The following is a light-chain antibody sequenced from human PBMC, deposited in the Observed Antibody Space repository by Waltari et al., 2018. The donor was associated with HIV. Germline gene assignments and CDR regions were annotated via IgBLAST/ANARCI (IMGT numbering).Light chain of an antibody. V-gene: IGLV3-1*01. CDR3: QAWDNNTYV. J-gene: IGLJ1*01. Sequence: SYELTQPPSVSVSPGQPVGITCSGDKLGDKYACWYQQKPGQSPVVVIYQDNKRPSGIPERFSGSNSGNTATLIISETQSMDEADYYCQAWDNNTYVFGAGTKVTVL. CDR1: KLGDKY. CDR2: QDN.